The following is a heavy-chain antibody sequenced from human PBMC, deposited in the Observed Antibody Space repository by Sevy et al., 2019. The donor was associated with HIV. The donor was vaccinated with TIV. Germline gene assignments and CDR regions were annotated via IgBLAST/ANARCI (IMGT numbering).Heavy chain of an antibody. Sequence: GGSLRLSCAASGFTFSSYAMSWVRQAPGKGLEWVSTFSPSGDNTYYVDSVKGRFTISRDNSKNTLYLQMTRLRAEYTAVYFGVKGGRYYDNGGYSPFDYWGQGTLVTVSS. CDR1: GFTFSSYA. D-gene: IGHD3-22*01. CDR2: FSPSGDNT. J-gene: IGHJ4*02. CDR3: VKGGRYYDNGGYSPFDY. V-gene: IGHV3-23*01.